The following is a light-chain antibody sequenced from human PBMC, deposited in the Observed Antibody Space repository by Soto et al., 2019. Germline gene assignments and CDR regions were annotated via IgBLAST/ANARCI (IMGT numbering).Light chain of an antibody. CDR1: NIGSKS. Sequence: SYELTQPPSVSVAPGKTARITCGGNNIGSKSVHWYQQKPGQAPVLVIYYDSDRPSGIPERFSGSNSENTATLTISRVEAGDEDDYYCQVWDSSSVVGFGGGTKLTVL. V-gene: IGLV3-21*04. J-gene: IGLJ2*01. CDR3: QVWDSSSVVG. CDR2: YDS.